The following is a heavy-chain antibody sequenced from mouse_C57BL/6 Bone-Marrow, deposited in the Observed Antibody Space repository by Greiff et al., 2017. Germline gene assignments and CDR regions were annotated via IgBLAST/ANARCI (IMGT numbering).Heavy chain of an antibody. V-gene: IGHV1-47*01. CDR2: FHPYNDDT. D-gene: IGHD2-3*01. J-gene: IGHJ1*03. CDR3: ARRDDGYWYFDV. Sequence: QVQLKESGAELVKPGASVKMSCKASGYTFTTYPIEWMKQNHGKSLEWIGNFHPYNDDTKYNEKFKGKATLTVEKSSSPVYLELSRLTSDDSAVYYCARRDDGYWYFDVWGTGTTVTVAS. CDR1: GYTFTTYP.